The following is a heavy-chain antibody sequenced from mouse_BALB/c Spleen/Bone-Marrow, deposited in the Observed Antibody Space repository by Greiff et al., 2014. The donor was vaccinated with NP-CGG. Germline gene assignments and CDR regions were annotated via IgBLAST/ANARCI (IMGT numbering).Heavy chain of an antibody. D-gene: IGHD2-5*01. CDR3: ARTGSNHYYAMDY. J-gene: IGHJ4*01. CDR1: GFNIKDTY. V-gene: IGHV14-3*02. CDR2: IDPVKGET. Sequence: VQLKESGAELVKPGASVKLSCTASGFNIKDTYMHWVKQRPEQGLEWIGRIDPVKGETKHVPRFQGKATITADTSSNTAYLHLSRLTSEDTAVYYCARTGSNHYYAMDYWGQGISVTVSS.